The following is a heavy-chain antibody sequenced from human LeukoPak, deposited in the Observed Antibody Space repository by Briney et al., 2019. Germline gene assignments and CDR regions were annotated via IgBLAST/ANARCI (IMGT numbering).Heavy chain of an antibody. CDR1: GGSISSYY. J-gene: IGHJ4*02. CDR2: IYYSGST. CDR3: ATDVRGLVPYYFDF. Sequence: SETLSLTCAVSGGSISSYYWNWIRQPPGKGLEWIEYIYYSGSTNYNPSLKSRVTISIDTSKNQLSLQLRSVTAADTAVYYCATDVRGLVPYYFDFWGQGTLVTVSS. D-gene: IGHD3-10*02. V-gene: IGHV4-59*01.